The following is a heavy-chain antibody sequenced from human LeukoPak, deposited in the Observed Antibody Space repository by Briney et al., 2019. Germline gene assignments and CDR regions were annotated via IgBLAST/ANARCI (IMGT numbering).Heavy chain of an antibody. CDR3: TTVTMVRDYDY. CDR1: GFPFSDDW. V-gene: IGHV3-15*01. D-gene: IGHD3-10*01. Sequence: TGGSLRLSCAVSGFPFSDDWMSWVRQAPGKGLEWVGRIKKKGDGGTTDYAAPVKGRFTISRDDSKNMLYLEMSNLKIEDTAVYYCTTVTMVRDYDYWGQGTLVTVSS. J-gene: IGHJ4*02. CDR2: IKKKGDGGTT.